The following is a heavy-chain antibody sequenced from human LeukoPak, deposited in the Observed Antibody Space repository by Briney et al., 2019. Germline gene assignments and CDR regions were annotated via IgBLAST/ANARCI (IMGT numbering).Heavy chain of an antibody. CDR1: GFTFINYW. D-gene: IGHD1-26*01. CDR2: IKSDGSST. J-gene: IGHJ4*02. Sequence: GGSLRLSCPASGFTFINYWMHWVRQAPRQGLVWVALIKSDGSSTSYADSLKGRFTISRDNAKNPLYLQMNSLRAADTAVYYCYWEGSWGQGTLVTVSS. V-gene: IGHV3-74*01. CDR3: YWEGS.